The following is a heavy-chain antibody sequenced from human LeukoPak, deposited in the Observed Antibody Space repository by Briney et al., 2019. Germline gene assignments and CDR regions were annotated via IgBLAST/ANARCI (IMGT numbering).Heavy chain of an antibody. J-gene: IGHJ4*02. V-gene: IGHV1-69*04. CDR3: ARDGYGGNPGSVEY. CDR2: IIPILGIA. CDR1: GGTFSRCA. D-gene: IGHD4-23*01. Sequence: SVKVSCKASGGTFSRCAISWVRQAPGQGLEGMGRIIPILGIANYAQKFQGRVTITADKSTSTAYMELSSLRSEDTAVYYCARDGYGGNPGSVEYWGQGPPVTVSS.